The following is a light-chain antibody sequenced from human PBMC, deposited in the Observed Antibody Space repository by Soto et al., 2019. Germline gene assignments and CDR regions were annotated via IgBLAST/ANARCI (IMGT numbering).Light chain of an antibody. CDR1: QSINSD. CDR2: GAS. V-gene: IGKV3-11*01. CDR3: QQRSNWPPIT. J-gene: IGKJ5*01. Sequence: EIVMTQSPSTLSVSPGETTRLSCRASQSINSDVAWYQQKVGQTPRLLIHGASNRATGISDRFSGSGSGAVFTLTIGSLEPEDFAVYYCQQRSNWPPITFGQGTRLEIK.